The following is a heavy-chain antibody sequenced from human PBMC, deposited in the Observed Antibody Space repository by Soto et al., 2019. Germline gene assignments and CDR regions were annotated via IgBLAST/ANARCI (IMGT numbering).Heavy chain of an antibody. CDR2: INSDGTTI. CDR1: GFNFGPFW. V-gene: IGHV3-74*01. J-gene: IGHJ3*02. D-gene: IGHD3-10*01. CDR3: VRDRGYPDSFDI. Sequence: SGGSLRLSCAASGFNFGPFWMHWVRQAPGKGLVWVSHINSDGTTIVYADSVKGRFTISRDNAKNTLYLQMNSLRVEDTAVYFCVRDRGYPDSFDIWGPGTLVT.